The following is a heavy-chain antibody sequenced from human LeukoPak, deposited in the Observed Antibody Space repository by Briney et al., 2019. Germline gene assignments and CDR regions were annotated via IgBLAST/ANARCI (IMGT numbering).Heavy chain of an antibody. D-gene: IGHD3-10*01. Sequence: GESLKISCKGSGYSFTSYWIGWLRQLPGKSLVGLGIIYPGDCDTRYSPSFQGQVTISADKSISPAYLQCGSLKASDTGIYYCARQYYYGSGRYIDYWRGGTLVTLCS. CDR1: GYSFTSYW. V-gene: IGHV5-51*01. CDR3: ARQYYYGSGRYIDY. J-gene: IGHJ4*02. CDR2: IYPGDCDT.